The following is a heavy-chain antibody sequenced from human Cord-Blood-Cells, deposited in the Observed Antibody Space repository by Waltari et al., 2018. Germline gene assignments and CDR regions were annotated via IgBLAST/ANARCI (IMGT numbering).Heavy chain of an antibody. V-gene: IGHV4-34*01. J-gene: IGHJ4*02. CDR1: GGSFRGYY. CDR2: NNPSGST. CDR3: ARDIAVAGTGD. D-gene: IGHD6-19*01. Sequence: QVQLQQWGAGLLKPSETLSLPCAVYGGSFRGYYWSWSRHPPGKGLEWIGENNPSGSTNYNPSLKSRVTISVDTSKNQFSLKLSSVTAADTAVYYCARDIAVAGTGDWGQGTLVTVSS.